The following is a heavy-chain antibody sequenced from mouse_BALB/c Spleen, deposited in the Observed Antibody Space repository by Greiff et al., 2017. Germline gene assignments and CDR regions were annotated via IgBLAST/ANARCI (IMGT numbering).Heavy chain of an antibody. CDR2: INPSNGGT. CDR3: TQNAMDY. J-gene: IGHJ4*01. Sequence: QVQLQQPGAELVKPGASVKFSCKASGYTFTSYWMHWVKLSPGQGFEWIGEINPSNGGTNYNEKFKRKATLTVDKSSSTAYMQLSSLTSEDSAVYYCTQNAMDYWGQGTSVTVAS. CDR1: GYTFTSYW. V-gene: IGHV1S16*01.